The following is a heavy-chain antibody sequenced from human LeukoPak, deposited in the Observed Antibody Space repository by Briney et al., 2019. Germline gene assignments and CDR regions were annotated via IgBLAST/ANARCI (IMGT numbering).Heavy chain of an antibody. V-gene: IGHV7-4-1*02. CDR1: GYTFTSYY. CDR2: INTNTGNP. J-gene: IGHJ6*03. Sequence: ASVKVSCKASGYTFTSYYMHWVRQAPGQGLEWMGWINTNTGNPTYAQGFTGRFVFSLDTSVSTAYLQISSLKAEDTAVYYCARTNTKRIAAAGTNPYYYYYMDVWGKGTTVTVSS. D-gene: IGHD6-13*01. CDR3: ARTNTKRIAAAGTNPYYYYYMDV.